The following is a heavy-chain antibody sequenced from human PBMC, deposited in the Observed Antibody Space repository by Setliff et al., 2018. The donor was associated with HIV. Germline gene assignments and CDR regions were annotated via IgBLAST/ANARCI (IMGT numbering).Heavy chain of an antibody. CDR1: GYTFTGYY. CDR2: INPNSGGT. V-gene: IGHV1-2*02. D-gene: IGHD3-9*01. Sequence: ASVKVSCKASGYTFTGYYIHWVRQAPGQGLEWMGWINPNSGGTTYAQKFQGRVTMTRDTSISTAYMEVSRLRSDDTAVYYCAKDSPGYAINSGRQKNWIDPWGEGTLVTVSS. CDR3: AKDSPGYAINSGRQKNWIDP. J-gene: IGHJ5*02.